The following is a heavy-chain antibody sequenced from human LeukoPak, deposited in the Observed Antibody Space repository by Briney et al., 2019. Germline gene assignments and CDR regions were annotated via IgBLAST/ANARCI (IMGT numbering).Heavy chain of an antibody. Sequence: GGSLRLSCAASGFTVSSNYMSWVRQAPGKGLEWVSVIFSGRTTYYADSVKGRFTISRHNSENTLYLQMNSLRAEDTAVYYCARFNIAAAGIPFDYWGQGTLVTVSS. J-gene: IGHJ4*02. V-gene: IGHV3-53*01. CDR3: ARFNIAAAGIPFDY. CDR2: IFSGRTT. CDR1: GFTVSSNY. D-gene: IGHD6-13*01.